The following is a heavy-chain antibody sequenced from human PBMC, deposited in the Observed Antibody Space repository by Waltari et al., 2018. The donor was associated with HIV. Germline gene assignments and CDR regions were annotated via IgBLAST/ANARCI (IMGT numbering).Heavy chain of an antibody. Sequence: EVQLVESGGGLVQPGGSLRLSCAASGFTFSSYWMSWVRQAPGKGLEWVANIKQDGSEKYYVDSVKGRFTISRDNAKNSLYLQMNSLRAEDTAVYYCARAILAATGGFDYWGQGTLVTVSS. CDR2: IKQDGSEK. D-gene: IGHD6-13*01. CDR1: GFTFSSYW. J-gene: IGHJ4*02. CDR3: ARAILAATGGFDY. V-gene: IGHV3-7*01.